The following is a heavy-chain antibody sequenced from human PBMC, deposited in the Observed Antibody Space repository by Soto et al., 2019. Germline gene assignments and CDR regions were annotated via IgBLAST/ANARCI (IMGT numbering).Heavy chain of an antibody. CDR2: ISSSSSTI. D-gene: IGHD4-17*01. CDR1: GFTFSSYS. V-gene: IGHV3-48*01. CDR3: ARGYGDYNLYYYMDV. Sequence: GGSLRLSCAASGFTFSSYSMNWVRQAPGKGLEWVSYISSSSSTIYYADSVKGRFTISRDNAKNSLYLQMNSLRAEDTAVYYCARGYGDYNLYYYMDVWGKGTTVTVSS. J-gene: IGHJ6*03.